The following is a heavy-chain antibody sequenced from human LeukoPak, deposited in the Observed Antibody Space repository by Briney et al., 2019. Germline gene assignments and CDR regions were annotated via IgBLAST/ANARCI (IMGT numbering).Heavy chain of an antibody. CDR2: ISGSGGST. CDR1: GFTFSSYG. D-gene: IGHD5-24*01. V-gene: IGHV3-23*01. Sequence: GGSLRLSCAASGFTFSSYGMSWVRQAPGKGLEWVSAISGSGGSTYYADSVKGRFTISRDNSKNTLYLQMNSLRAEDTAVYYCAKARDGYINFDYWGQGTLVTVSS. CDR3: AKARDGYINFDY. J-gene: IGHJ4*02.